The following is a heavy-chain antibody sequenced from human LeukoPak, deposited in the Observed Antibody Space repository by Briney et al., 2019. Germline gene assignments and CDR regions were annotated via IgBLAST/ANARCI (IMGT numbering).Heavy chain of an antibody. CDR2: INAGNGNT. J-gene: IGHJ6*03. CDR1: GYTFTSYA. D-gene: IGHD1-26*01. CDR3: ARGRKVGANTSRGHPYYMDV. Sequence: ASVKVSCKASGYTFTSYAMHWVRQAPGQRLEWMGWINAGNGNTKYSQEFQGRVTITRDTSASTAYMELSSLRSEDTAVYYCARGRKVGANTSRGHPYYMDVWGKGTTVTVSS. V-gene: IGHV1-3*03.